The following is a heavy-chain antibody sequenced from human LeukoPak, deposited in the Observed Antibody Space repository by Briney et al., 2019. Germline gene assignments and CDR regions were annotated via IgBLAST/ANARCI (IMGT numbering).Heavy chain of an antibody. CDR3: AQDTSMVADTIDY. Sequence: GGSLRLSCAASGFTFSSYGMHWVRQAPGKGLEWVAFIRYDGSNKYYADSVKGRFTISRDNSKNTLYLQMNSLRAEDTAVYYCAQDTSMVADTIDYWGQGTLVTVSS. CDR1: GFTFSSYG. D-gene: IGHD2-15*01. CDR2: IRYDGSNK. J-gene: IGHJ4*02. V-gene: IGHV3-30*02.